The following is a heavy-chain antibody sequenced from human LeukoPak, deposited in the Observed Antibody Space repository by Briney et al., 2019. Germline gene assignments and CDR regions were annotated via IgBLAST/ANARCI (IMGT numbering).Heavy chain of an antibody. CDR3: ARVNSRQPHRANYYYYMDV. V-gene: IGHV4-39*07. Sequence: SETLSLTCTVSGGSISGSDYYWGWIRQPPGKGLEWIGSIDRDGSIYYNPSLKSRVTISVDTSKNQFSLKLSSVTAADTAVYYCARVNSRQPHRANYYYYMDVWGKGTTVTVSS. D-gene: IGHD4/OR15-4a*01. CDR1: GGSISGSDYY. CDR2: IDRDGSI. J-gene: IGHJ6*03.